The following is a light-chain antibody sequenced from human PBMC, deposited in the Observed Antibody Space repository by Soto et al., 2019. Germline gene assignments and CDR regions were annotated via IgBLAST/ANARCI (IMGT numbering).Light chain of an antibody. CDR3: QTWGTGIRV. V-gene: IGLV4-69*01. Sequence: QAVVTQSPSASASLGASVKLTCTLSSGHSNYAIAWHQQQPEKGPRYLMKLNSDGSHSKGDGIPDHFSGSSSGAERYLTISSLQSEDEADYYCQTWGTGIRVFGGGTKLTVL. CDR1: SGHSNYA. CDR2: LNSDGSH. J-gene: IGLJ3*02.